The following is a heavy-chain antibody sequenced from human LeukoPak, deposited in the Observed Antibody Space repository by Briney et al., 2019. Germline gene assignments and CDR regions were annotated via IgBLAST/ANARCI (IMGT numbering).Heavy chain of an antibody. Sequence: SGGSLRLPCAASGFTFSSYGMNWVRQAPGKGLEWVSYISSSSSYIYYADSVKGRFTISRDNAKNSLYLQMNSLRAEDTAVYYCARDVILGSDSSGYFFDYWGQGTLVTVSS. CDR1: GFTFSSYG. J-gene: IGHJ4*02. CDR3: ARDVILGSDSSGYFFDY. V-gene: IGHV3-21*01. D-gene: IGHD3-22*01. CDR2: ISSSSSYI.